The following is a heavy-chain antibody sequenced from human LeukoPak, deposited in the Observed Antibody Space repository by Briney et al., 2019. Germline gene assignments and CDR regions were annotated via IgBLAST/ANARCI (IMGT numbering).Heavy chain of an antibody. V-gene: IGHV1-69*01. D-gene: IGHD3-10*01. CDR2: IIPIFGTA. Sequence: SVKVSCKASGGTFSSYAISWVRQAPGQGLEWMGGIIPIFGTANYAQRFQGRVTITADESTSTTYMELSSLRSEDTAVYYCARDKITMVRGVIPYGMDVWGKGTTVTVSS. J-gene: IGHJ6*04. CDR1: GGTFSSYA. CDR3: ARDKITMVRGVIPYGMDV.